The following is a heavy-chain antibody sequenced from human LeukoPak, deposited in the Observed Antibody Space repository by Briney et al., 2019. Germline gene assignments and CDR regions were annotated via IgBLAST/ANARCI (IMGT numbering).Heavy chain of an antibody. J-gene: IGHJ5*02. Sequence: KPSETLSLTCAVSGYSISSANSWAWIRQPPGKGLEWIGTFYHSGKTYYNPSLKSRVTISVDTSKSQFSLKVNSVTAADTAVYYSVGSGILWYFDPWGQGILVTVSS. D-gene: IGHD3-10*01. CDR3: VGSGILWYFDP. CDR1: GYSISSANS. V-gene: IGHV4-38-2*01. CDR2: FYHSGKT.